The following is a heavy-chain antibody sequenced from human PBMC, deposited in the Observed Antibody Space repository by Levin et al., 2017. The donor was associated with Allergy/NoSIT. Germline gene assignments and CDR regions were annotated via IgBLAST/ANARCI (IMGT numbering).Heavy chain of an antibody. CDR1: GGSVRSGSYY. V-gene: IGHV4-61*01. CDR3: AREPNALDI. J-gene: IGHJ3*02. CDR2: IYYSGSI. Sequence: SQTLSLTCTVSGGSVRSGSYYWSWIRQPPGKGLEWIGYIYYSGSINHNPSLKSRVTMSVDTSNNQFSLKLSSVTAADTAVYYCAREPNALDIWGQGTMVTVSS.